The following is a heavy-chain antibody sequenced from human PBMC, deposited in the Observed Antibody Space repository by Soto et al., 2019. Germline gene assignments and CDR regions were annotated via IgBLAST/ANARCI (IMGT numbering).Heavy chain of an antibody. J-gene: IGHJ3*01. D-gene: IGHD2-15*01. CDR2: ISIGSGSI. Sequence: EVQLVESGGGLVQPGGSRRVSCAASGFSFSNYAMTWVRQAPGKGLEWVSCISIGSGSIFYADSVKGRVTSSRDDAKSSLYRQMNTLREEDTAVYSCVRADRWAFAFWGHGTRVTVSS. V-gene: IGHV3-48*02. CDR3: VRADRWAFAF. CDR1: GFSFSNYA.